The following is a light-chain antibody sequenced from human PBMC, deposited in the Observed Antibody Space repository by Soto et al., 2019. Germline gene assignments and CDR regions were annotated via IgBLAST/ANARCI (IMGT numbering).Light chain of an antibody. CDR2: AAS. J-gene: IGKJ1*01. CDR1: RSIDFY. CDR3: PQYYSYPQT. Sequence: DLQMTQSPSSLSASVGASVPITCRASRSIDFYLNWYQQKPGKAPKLLIYAASTLQSGVPSRFSGSGSGTDFTLTISCLQSEDFATYYCPQYYSYPQTFGQGTKVDI. V-gene: IGKV1-39*01.